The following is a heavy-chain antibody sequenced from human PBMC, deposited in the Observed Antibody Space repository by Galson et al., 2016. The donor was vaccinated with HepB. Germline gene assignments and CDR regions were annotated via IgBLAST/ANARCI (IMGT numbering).Heavy chain of an antibody. CDR2: INPSRGST. CDR1: AYIFTAHY. V-gene: IGHV1-46*01. Sequence: SVKVSCKASAYIFTAHYMHWVRQAPGQGLAWMGIINPSRGSTSYTQQFHGRITMTSHSSTNTVYMELSSLTYEDTAVYFCARAASEIPRVISDSWGQGSLVIVSS. D-gene: IGHD2-21*01. J-gene: IGHJ4*02. CDR3: ARAASEIPRVISDS.